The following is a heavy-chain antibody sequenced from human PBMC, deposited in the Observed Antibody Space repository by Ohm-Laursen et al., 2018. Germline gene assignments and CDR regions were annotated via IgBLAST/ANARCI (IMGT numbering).Heavy chain of an antibody. CDR1: GGSISSFY. CDR3: ARQSPSRNYYDDSGYYGPFDF. CDR2: VYYSGST. D-gene: IGHD3-22*01. J-gene: IGHJ4*01. V-gene: IGHV4-59*08. Sequence: SETLSLTCTVSGGSISSFYWSWIRQPPGKGLEWIGHVYYSGSTNYSPSVKSRATISVDRSKSQFSLKLSSVTAADTAVYYCARQSPSRNYYDDSGYYGPFDFWGQGTLVTVSS.